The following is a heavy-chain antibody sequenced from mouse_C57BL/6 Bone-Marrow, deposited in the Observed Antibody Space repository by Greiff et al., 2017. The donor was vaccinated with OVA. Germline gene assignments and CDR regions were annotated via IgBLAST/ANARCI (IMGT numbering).Heavy chain of an antibody. V-gene: IGHV1-64*01. CDR1: GYTFTSYW. CDR2: IHPNSGST. D-gene: IGHD1-1*01. CDR3: AGHYYGSSYVAWFAY. Sequence: VQVVESGAELVKPGASVKLTCKASGYTFTSYWMHWVKQRPGQGLEWIGMIHPNSGSTNYNEKFKSKATLTVDKSSSTAYMQLSSLTSEDSAVYYSAGHYYGSSYVAWFAYWGKGTLVTVSA. J-gene: IGHJ3*01.